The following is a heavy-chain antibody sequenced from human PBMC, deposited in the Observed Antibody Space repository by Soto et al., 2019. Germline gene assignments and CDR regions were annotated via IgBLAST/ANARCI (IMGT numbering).Heavy chain of an antibody. V-gene: IGHV4-59*01. CDR2: VYYSGST. CDR1: GASISSYY. J-gene: IGHJ4*02. CDR3: ATDTTPSL. D-gene: IGHD1-1*01. Sequence: QVQLQESGPGLVKPSETLSLTCTVSGASISSYYWSWIRQPPGKGLEWIGYVYYSGSTNYNPSLKSRVTLAVDTSKYQYSLKLSSVTAADTAVYYYATDTTPSLWGQGTLVTVSS.